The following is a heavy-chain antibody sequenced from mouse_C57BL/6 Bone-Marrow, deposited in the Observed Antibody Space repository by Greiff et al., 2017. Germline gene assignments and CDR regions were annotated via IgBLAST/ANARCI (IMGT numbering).Heavy chain of an antibody. D-gene: IGHD2-14*01. CDR3: ARGGYRTWFAY. Sequence: QVQLQQSGAELVMPGASVKLSCKASGYTFTSYWMHWVKQRPGQGLEWIGEIDPSDSYTNYNQKFKGKSTLTVDKSSSTAYMQLSSLTSEDSAVYYCARGGYRTWFAYWGQGTLVTVSA. V-gene: IGHV1-69*01. J-gene: IGHJ3*01. CDR2: IDPSDSYT. CDR1: GYTFTSYW.